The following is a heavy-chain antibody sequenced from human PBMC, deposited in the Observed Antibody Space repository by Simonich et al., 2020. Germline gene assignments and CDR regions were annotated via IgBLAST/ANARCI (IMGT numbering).Heavy chain of an antibody. V-gene: IGHV1-18*01. D-gene: IGHD6-13*01. Sequence: QVQLVQSGAEVKKPGASVKVSCKASGYTFTSYGISWVRQDPEQGLEWMGWSSAYNGNKNYAQKLQGRVTMTTDTSTSTANRELRSLRSDDTAVYYCARDQGGRAAAATDYWGQGTLVTVSS. CDR3: ARDQGGRAAAATDY. CDR1: GYTFTSYG. CDR2: SSAYNGNK. J-gene: IGHJ4*02.